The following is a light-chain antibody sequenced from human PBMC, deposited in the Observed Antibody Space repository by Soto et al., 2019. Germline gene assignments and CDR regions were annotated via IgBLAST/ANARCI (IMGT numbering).Light chain of an antibody. CDR1: QSISSW. CDR2: DAS. Sequence: DIQMTQSPSTLSASVGERVTITCRASQSISSWLAWYQQKPGKAPKLLIYDASSLESGVPSRFSGSGSGTEFTLTISSLQPDDFATYYCQQYNSYSRASTFGPGTKVDIK. J-gene: IGKJ3*01. V-gene: IGKV1-5*01. CDR3: QQYNSYSRAST.